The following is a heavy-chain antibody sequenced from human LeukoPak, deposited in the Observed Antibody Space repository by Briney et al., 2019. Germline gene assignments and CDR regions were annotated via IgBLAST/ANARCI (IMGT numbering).Heavy chain of an antibody. V-gene: IGHV3-30-3*01. CDR1: GFTFSSYA. J-gene: IGHJ6*03. Sequence: GGSLRLSCAASGFTFSSYAMHWVRQAPGKGLEWVAVISYDGSNKYYADSVKGRFTISRDNSKNTLYLQMNSLRAEDTAVYYCARGARQHYYYYYYMDVWGKGTTVTVSS. CDR3: ARGARQHYYYYYYMDV. CDR2: ISYDGSNK. D-gene: IGHD6-6*01.